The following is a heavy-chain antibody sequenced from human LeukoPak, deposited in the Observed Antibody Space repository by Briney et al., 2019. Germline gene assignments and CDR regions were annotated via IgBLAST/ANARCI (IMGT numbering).Heavy chain of an antibody. J-gene: IGHJ6*02. D-gene: IGHD1-26*01. V-gene: IGHV1-46*01. CDR3: ASWVYSGSYYYGMDV. CDR1: GYTFTSYY. Sequence: ASVKVSYKASGYTFTSYYMHWVRQAPGQGLEWMGIINPSGGSTGYAQKFQGRVTMTRDTSTSTVYMELSSLRSEDTAVYYCASWVYSGSYYYGMDVWGQGTTVTVSS. CDR2: INPSGGST.